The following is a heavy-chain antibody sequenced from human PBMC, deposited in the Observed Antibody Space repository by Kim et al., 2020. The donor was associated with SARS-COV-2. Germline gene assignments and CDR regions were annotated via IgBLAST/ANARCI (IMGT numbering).Heavy chain of an antibody. D-gene: IGHD2-15*01. V-gene: IGHV3-30*18. Sequence: GGSLRLSCAASGFTFSSYGMHWVRQAPGKGLEWVAVISYDGSNKYYADSVKGRFTISRDNSKNTLYLQMNSLRAEDTAVYYCAKHPGSQDTYYFDYWGQGPLVTVSS. CDR2: ISYDGSNK. J-gene: IGHJ4*02. CDR1: GFTFSSYG. CDR3: AKHPGSQDTYYFDY.